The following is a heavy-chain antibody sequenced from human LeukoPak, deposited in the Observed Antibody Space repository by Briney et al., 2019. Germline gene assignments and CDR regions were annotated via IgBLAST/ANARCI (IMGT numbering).Heavy chain of an antibody. J-gene: IGHJ5*02. CDR1: GYIFTNYW. V-gene: IGHV5-51*01. D-gene: IGHD3-10*01. CDR3: ARHLWFGELLSWFDP. Sequence: GESLKISCKGSGYIFTNYWIGWVRQMPGKGLEWKGIIYPGDSHIRYSPSFQGQVTISADKSISTAYLQWSSLKASDTAMYYCARHLWFGELLSWFDPWGQGTLVTVSS. CDR2: IYPGDSHI.